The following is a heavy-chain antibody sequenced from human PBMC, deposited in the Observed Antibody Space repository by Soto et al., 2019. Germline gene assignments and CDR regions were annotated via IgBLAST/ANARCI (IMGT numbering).Heavy chain of an antibody. CDR3: ARDDIQGLVVATYGMAV. CDR2: IWYDGSNE. V-gene: IGHV3-33*01. Sequence: GGSLRLSCAASGFIFSNFGMHWVRQAPGKGLEWVAVIWYDGSNEYYADSVKGRFTISKDNSKNTMYLQMNSLRAEDTAVYYCARDDIQGLVVATYGMAVWGQETTVTVS. J-gene: IGHJ6*02. CDR1: GFIFSNFG. D-gene: IGHD2-15*01.